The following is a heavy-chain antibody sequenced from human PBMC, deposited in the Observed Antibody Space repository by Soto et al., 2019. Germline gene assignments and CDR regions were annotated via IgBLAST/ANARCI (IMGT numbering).Heavy chain of an antibody. V-gene: IGHV4-39*01. CDR2: IYYSGST. CDR3: ARLVVITTYFDY. D-gene: IGHD3-22*01. J-gene: IGHJ4*02. Sequence: SETLSLTCTVSGGSISSSSYYWGWIRQPPGKGLEWIGSIYYSGSTYYNPSLKSRVTISVDTSKNQFSLKLSSVTAADTAVYYCARLVVITTYFDYWGQGTLVTVS. CDR1: GGSISSSSYY.